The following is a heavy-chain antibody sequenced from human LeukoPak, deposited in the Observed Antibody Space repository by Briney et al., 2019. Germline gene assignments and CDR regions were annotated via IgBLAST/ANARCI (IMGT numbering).Heavy chain of an antibody. CDR1: GGTFSSYA. V-gene: IGHV1-69*05. Sequence: SVKVSCKASGGTFSSYAISWVRQAPGQGLEWMGRIIPIFGTANYAQKFQGRITITTDESTSTAYMELSSLRSEDTAVYYCARDTLWIHSAGYYFDYWGQGTLVTVSS. D-gene: IGHD5-18*01. CDR2: IIPIFGTA. J-gene: IGHJ4*02. CDR3: ARDTLWIHSAGYYFDY.